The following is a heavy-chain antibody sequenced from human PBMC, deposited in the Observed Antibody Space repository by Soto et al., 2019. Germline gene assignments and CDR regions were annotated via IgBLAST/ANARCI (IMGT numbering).Heavy chain of an antibody. Sequence: GGSLRLSCTGSGFIFGNYAMTWVRQAPGKGLDWVSSLSGSGFNTFYADSVKGRFTISRDNSENTLYLQMNSLRAEDTAVYYCAKRDVYGLYLREISFLIDHWGQGTVVTVSS. V-gene: IGHV3-23*01. CDR1: GFIFGNYA. CDR3: AKRDVYGLYLREISFLIDH. J-gene: IGHJ4*02. D-gene: IGHD3-16*02. CDR2: LSGSGFNT.